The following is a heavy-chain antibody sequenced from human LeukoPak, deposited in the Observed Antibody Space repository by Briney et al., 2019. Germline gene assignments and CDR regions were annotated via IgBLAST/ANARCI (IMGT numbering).Heavy chain of an antibody. CDR1: VGTFSSYA. D-gene: IGHD3-9*01. J-gene: IGHJ4*02. V-gene: IGHV1-69*13. CDR2: IIPIFGTA. CDR3: ARGAPDILTGWPPGFDY. Sequence: GASVKVSCKASVGTFSSYAISWVRQAPGQGLEWMGGIIPIFGTANYAQKFQGRVTITADESTSTAYMELSSLRSEDTAVYYCARGAPDILTGWPPGFDYWGQGTLVTVSS.